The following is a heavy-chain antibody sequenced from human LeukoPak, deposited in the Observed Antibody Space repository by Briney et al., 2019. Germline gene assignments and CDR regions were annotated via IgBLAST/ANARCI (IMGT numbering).Heavy chain of an antibody. CDR3: ARSSVYRSSWLIDY. D-gene: IGHD6-13*01. Sequence: SETLSLTCTVSGGSISSGSYYWSWIRQPAGQGLEWIVRIYTSGSTNYNPSLKSRVTMSVDTSKNQFSLKLTSVTAADTAVYYCARSSVYRSSWLIDYWGQGTLVTVSS. CDR1: GGSISSGSYY. V-gene: IGHV4-61*02. J-gene: IGHJ4*02. CDR2: IYTSGST.